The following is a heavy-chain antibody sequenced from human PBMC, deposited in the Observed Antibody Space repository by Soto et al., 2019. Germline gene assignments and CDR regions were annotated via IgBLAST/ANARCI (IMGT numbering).Heavy chain of an antibody. D-gene: IGHD3-3*01. CDR1: GLHFDDFA. CDR2: ITWYSRVL. V-gene: IGHV3-9*01. Sequence: DVQLVESGGRLVLPGRSLRLSCVGIGLHFDDFAMHWVRQAPGKGLEWVSGITWYSRVLAYADSVKGRFTISRDNARNSLYLQMDSLRDEDTALYYCAKGRYDFWSPYYFDSWGQGPLVTVSS. J-gene: IGHJ4*02. CDR3: AKGRYDFWSPYYFDS.